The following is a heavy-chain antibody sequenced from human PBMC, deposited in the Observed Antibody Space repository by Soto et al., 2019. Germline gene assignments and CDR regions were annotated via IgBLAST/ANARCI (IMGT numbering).Heavy chain of an antibody. J-gene: IGHJ4*02. Sequence: EVQLLESGGGLVQPGGSLRLSCAASGFTFSSYAMSWVRQAPGKGPEWVSAISGSGGSTYYADSVKGRFTISRDNSKNTLYLQMNSLRAEDTAVYYCARSVLLWFGRYFDYWGQGTLVTVSS. CDR1: GFTFSSYA. CDR3: ARSVLLWFGRYFDY. V-gene: IGHV3-23*01. CDR2: ISGSGGST. D-gene: IGHD3-10*01.